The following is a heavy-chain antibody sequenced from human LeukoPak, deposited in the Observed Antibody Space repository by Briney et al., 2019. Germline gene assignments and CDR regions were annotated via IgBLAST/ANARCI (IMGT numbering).Heavy chain of an antibody. CDR2: ISGSVGRT. CDR1: GFTFSSYA. V-gene: IGHV3-23*01. CDR3: AKFVWFGELIYYFDY. Sequence: GGSLRLSCAASGFTFSSYAMSWVRQAPGKGLEWGSAISGSVGRTYYADSVRGRFTISRDNSKTTLYLQMNSLRAEDTAVYYFAKFVWFGELIYYFDYWGQGTLVTVSS. D-gene: IGHD3-10*01. J-gene: IGHJ4*02.